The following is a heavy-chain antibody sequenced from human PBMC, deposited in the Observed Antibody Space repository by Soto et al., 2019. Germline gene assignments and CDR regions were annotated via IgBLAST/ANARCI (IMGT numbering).Heavy chain of an antibody. V-gene: IGHV1-69*06. CDR1: GGSFSSYA. J-gene: IGHJ6*02. CDR3: ARAARESIVVVTAMPYYYYYYGMDV. D-gene: IGHD2-21*02. Sequence: SVKVSCKASGGSFSSYAISWVRQAPGQGLEWMGGIIPIFGTANYAQKFQGRVTITADKSTSTAYMELSSLRSEDTAVYYCARAARESIVVVTAMPYYYYYYGMDVWGQGTTVTVSS. CDR2: IIPIFGTA.